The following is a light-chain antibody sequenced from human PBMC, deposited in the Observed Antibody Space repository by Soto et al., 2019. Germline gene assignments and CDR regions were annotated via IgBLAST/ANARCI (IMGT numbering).Light chain of an antibody. V-gene: IGLV2-14*01. CDR3: TSYTPTSRL. CDR1: SNDIGHYPF. Sequence: QSALTQPASVSGSPGQSITISCKGSSNDIGHYPFVSWYQQHPGKAPKLIIYGVTNRPSGVSDRFSGSKSIYTASLTISDLQPGDEAHYYCTSYTPTSRLFGGGTQLTVL. CDR2: GVT. J-gene: IGLJ3*02.